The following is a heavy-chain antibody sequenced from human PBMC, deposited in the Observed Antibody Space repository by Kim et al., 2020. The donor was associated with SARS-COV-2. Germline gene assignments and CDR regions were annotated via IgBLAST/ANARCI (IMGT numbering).Heavy chain of an antibody. V-gene: IGHV5-51*01. CDR2: IYPGDSDT. D-gene: IGHD6-13*01. J-gene: IGHJ4*02. CDR3: ASPFRSSSWYWGWYY. CDR1: GYSFTSYW. Sequence: GESLKISCKGSGYSFTSYWIGWVRQMPGKGLEWMGIIYPGDSDTRYSPSFQGQVTISADKSISTAYLQWSSLKASDTAMYYCASPFRSSSWYWGWYYWGQGTLVTVSS.